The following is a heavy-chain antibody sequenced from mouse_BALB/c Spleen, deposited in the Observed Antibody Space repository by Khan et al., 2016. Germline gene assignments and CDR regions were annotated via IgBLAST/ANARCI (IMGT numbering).Heavy chain of an antibody. Sequence: QLEESGGGLVQPGGSMKLSCVASGFTFSSYWMSWVRQSPEKGLEWVAEIRLKSDNYATHYAESVKGEFTISRDDSKSRLYLQMNSLRAEDTGIYYCTTSYFDYWGQGTTLTVSS. CDR2: IRLKSDNYAT. CDR1: GFTFSSYW. J-gene: IGHJ2*01. CDR3: TTSYFDY. V-gene: IGHV6-6*02.